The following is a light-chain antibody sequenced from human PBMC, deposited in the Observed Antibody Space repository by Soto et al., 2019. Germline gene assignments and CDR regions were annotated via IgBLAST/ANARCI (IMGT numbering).Light chain of an antibody. J-gene: IGKJ4*01. Sequence: IVLTQSPGTLSLSPGERATLSCRASQSVSNNYLAWYQQKPGQAPRLLIYGASNRATGIPARFSGSGSGTDFTLTVSSLEPEDFAVYYCQQRSDWPLTFGGGTKVDIK. CDR3: QQRSDWPLT. CDR1: QSVSNNY. CDR2: GAS. V-gene: IGKV3-11*01.